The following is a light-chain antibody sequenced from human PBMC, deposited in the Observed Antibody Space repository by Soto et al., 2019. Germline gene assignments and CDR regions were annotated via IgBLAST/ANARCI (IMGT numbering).Light chain of an antibody. Sequence: ENVLTQSPGTLSLSPGERATLSCRASQSVTINYLAWYQQKPGRAPRLLIYGASNRATGIPDRFSGSGSGTDFTLTISRLEPEDFAVYYCQQYGSSGTFGQGTKVDIK. CDR3: QQYGSSGT. V-gene: IGKV3-20*01. CDR2: GAS. J-gene: IGKJ1*01. CDR1: QSVTINY.